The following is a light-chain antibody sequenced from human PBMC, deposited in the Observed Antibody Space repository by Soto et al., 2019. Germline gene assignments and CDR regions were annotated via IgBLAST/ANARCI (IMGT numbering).Light chain of an antibody. V-gene: IGKV1-5*03. J-gene: IGKJ1*01. CDR3: QQYYRYPLT. Sequence: DIQMTQSPSTLSASVGDRVTITCRASQSISPWLAWYQQKPGKAPKLLIYKATNLESGVPSRFSGSKSGTEFTLTISSLQPDDFATYFCQQYYRYPLTFGQGTKVEIK. CDR1: QSISPW. CDR2: KAT.